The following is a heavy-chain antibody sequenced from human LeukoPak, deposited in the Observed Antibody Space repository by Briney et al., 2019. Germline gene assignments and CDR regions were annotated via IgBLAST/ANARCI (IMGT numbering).Heavy chain of an antibody. CDR2: ISAYNGNT. D-gene: IGHD1-14*01. V-gene: IGHV1-18*01. J-gene: IGHJ6*02. CDR1: SYTFTSYG. CDR3: AIPVNQYYYYGMDV. Sequence: ASVKVSCKASSYTFTSYGISWVRQAPGQGLEWMGWISAYNGNTNYAQKLQGRVTMTTDTSTSTAYMELRSLRSDDTAVYYCAIPVNQYYYYGMDVWGQGTTVTVSS.